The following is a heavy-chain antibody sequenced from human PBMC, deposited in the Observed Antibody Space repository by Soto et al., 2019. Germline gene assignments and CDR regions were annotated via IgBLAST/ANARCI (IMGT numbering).Heavy chain of an antibody. CDR1: GGYISSGGYY. CDR2: IYYIGST. J-gene: IGHJ3*02. CDR3: ARFYMVRGVMGAFDI. Sequence: SETLSLTCTVSGGYISSGGYYWSWIRQHPGKGLEWIGYIYYIGSTYYNPSLKSRVSISVDTSKNQFSLKLSSVTAADTAVYYCARFYMVRGVMGAFDIWGQGTMVTVSS. V-gene: IGHV4-31*03. D-gene: IGHD3-10*01.